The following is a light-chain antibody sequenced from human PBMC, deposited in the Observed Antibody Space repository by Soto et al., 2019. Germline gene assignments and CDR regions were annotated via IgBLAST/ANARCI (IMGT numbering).Light chain of an antibody. CDR3: QQSYSTPWT. Sequence: QSSQTQADVSASVADRGVMTFRASQSISSHLNWYQQKPGKAPKLLIYAASSLQSGVPSRFSGSGSGTDFTLTISSLQPEDFATYYCQQSYSTPWTFGQGSMVDVK. V-gene: IGKV1-39*01. CDR1: QSISSH. J-gene: IGKJ1*01. CDR2: AAS.